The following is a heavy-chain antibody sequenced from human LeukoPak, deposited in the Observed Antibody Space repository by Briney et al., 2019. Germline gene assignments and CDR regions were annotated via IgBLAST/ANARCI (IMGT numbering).Heavy chain of an antibody. Sequence: GRSLRLSCSASGFTFSSYAMHWVRQAPGKGLEWLAVISYDGSNKYYADSVKGRFTISRDNSKNTLYLQMNSLRAEDTAVYYCARDLMATKPYHFDYWGQGTLVTVSS. J-gene: IGHJ4*02. D-gene: IGHD5-24*01. CDR2: ISYDGSNK. CDR1: GFTFSSYA. V-gene: IGHV3-30*04. CDR3: ARDLMATKPYHFDY.